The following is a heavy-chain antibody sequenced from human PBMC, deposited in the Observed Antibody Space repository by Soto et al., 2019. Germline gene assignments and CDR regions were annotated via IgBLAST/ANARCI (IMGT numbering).Heavy chain of an antibody. Sequence: SETLSLTCAVSGGSIISNYWWAWIRQSPGEGLVWLGSIYHSGTTYYNPSLESRATISVDTSASRFALRVTSVTAADSAVYYCARTDNVGYYPYCGQGTLVTVSS. J-gene: IGHJ4*02. CDR1: GGSIISNYW. CDR2: IYHSGTT. V-gene: IGHV4-38-2*01. CDR3: ARTDNVGYYPY. D-gene: IGHD3-3*01.